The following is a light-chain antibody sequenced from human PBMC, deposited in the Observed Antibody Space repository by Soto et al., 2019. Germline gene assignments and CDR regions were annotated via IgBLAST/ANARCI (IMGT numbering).Light chain of an antibody. CDR1: AGAVTSGYY. CDR3: LFYYGGAWV. Sequence: QAVVTQEPSLTVSPGGTVTVTCASSAGAVTSGYYPNWFQQKPGQAPRALIYSISNKHSWTPARFSGSLLGDKAALTLSRVQFEDEADYYCLFYYGGAWVFGGGTKLTVL. V-gene: IGLV7-43*01. J-gene: IGLJ3*02. CDR2: SIS.